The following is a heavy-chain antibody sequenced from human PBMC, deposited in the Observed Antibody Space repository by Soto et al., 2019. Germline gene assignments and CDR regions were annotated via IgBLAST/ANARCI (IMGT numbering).Heavy chain of an antibody. CDR2: IIPIFGTA. D-gene: IGHD3-3*01. V-gene: IGHV1-69*13. J-gene: IGHJ6*02. CDR3: ARGSSQRITILGVVRVFYYGMDV. CDR1: GGTFSSYA. Sequence: ASVKVSCKASGGTFSSYAISWVRQAPGQGLEWMGGIIPIFGTANYAQKFQGRVTITADESTSTAYMELSSLRSEDTAVYYCARGSSQRITILGVVRVFYYGMDVWG.